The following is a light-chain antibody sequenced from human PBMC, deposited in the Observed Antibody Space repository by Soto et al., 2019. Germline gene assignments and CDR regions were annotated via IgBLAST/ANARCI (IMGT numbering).Light chain of an antibody. CDR2: STS. V-gene: IGLV7-43*01. CDR3: LLFYRGAHLWV. CDR1: TGAVTSDYY. J-gene: IGLJ3*02. Sequence: QTVVTQEPSLTVSPGGTVTLTCASNTGAVTSDYYANWFQQKPGQAPRSLIYSTSNKHSWTPARFSGSLLGDRAALTLSGVQTEDEADYYCLLFYRGAHLWVFGGGTQLTVL.